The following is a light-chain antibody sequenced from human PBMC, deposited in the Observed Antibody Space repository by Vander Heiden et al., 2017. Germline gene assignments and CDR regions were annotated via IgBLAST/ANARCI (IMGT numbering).Light chain of an antibody. CDR1: TSDIGTYNL. Sequence: QSALTQPAPVSGSPGQSITISCTGTTSDIGTYNLVSWYQQHPGKAPKLIIYEVRKRPSGVSTRFSGSKSANTASLTISGLQAEDEADYYCYSYTGGSSSLFGGGTKLTVL. CDR3: YSYTGGSSSL. V-gene: IGLV2-23*02. CDR2: EVR. J-gene: IGLJ3*02.